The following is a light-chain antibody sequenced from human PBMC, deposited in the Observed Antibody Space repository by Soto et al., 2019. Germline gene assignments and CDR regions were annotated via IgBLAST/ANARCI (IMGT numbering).Light chain of an antibody. CDR1: QSVSSNY. CDR3: QQYGSSPWT. J-gene: IGKJ1*01. Sequence: EIVLTQSPGTLSLSPGERATLSCRASQSVSSNYLAWYQQKPGQAPRPLIYGASSRATGIPDRFSGSGAGTDFTLTISRLEPEDFAVSYCQQYGSSPWTFGQGTKV. CDR2: GAS. V-gene: IGKV3-20*01.